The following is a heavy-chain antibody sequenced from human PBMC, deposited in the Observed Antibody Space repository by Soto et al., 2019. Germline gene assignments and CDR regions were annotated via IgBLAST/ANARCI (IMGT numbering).Heavy chain of an antibody. CDR1: GCSLSTSGMC. J-gene: IGHJ6*02. CDR3: ARSPSYGDYPGYGMDV. CDR2: IDWDDDK. D-gene: IGHD4-17*01. Sequence: SGPTLVNPTQTLTLTCTFSGCSLSTSGMCVSWIRQPPGKALEWLALIDWDDDKYYSTSLKTRLTISKDTSKNQVVLTMTNMDPVDTATYYCARSPSYGDYPGYGMDVWGQGTTVTVSS. V-gene: IGHV2-70*01.